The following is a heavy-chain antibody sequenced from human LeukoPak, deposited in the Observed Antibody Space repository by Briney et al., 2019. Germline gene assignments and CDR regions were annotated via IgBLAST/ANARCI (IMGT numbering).Heavy chain of an antibody. CDR2: IYYSGST. CDR1: GGSISSYY. J-gene: IGHJ4*02. CDR3: ARLLTVTTGYYFDC. V-gene: IGHV4-59*08. D-gene: IGHD4-17*01. Sequence: PSETLSLTCTVSGGSISSYYWSWIRQPPGKGLEWIGYIYYSGSTNYNPSLKSRVTISVDTSKNQFSLKLSSVTAADTAVYYCARLLTVTTGYYFDCWGQGTLVTVSS.